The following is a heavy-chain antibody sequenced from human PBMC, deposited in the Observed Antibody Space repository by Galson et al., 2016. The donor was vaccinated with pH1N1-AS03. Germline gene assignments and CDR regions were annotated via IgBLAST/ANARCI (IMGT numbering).Heavy chain of an antibody. CDR3: ASAGYHTPGYHY. V-gene: IGHV4-4*01. Sequence: LSLTCAVSGGSLTSPDWWTWVRQPPGKGLEWIGEVHYSGTTSYNPSLNSRVTMSIDKSNNQFSLNLGSVTAADTAVYFCASAGYHTPGYHYWGQGALVTVSS. CDR1: GGSLTSPDW. D-gene: IGHD3-16*02. CDR2: VHYSGTT. J-gene: IGHJ4*02.